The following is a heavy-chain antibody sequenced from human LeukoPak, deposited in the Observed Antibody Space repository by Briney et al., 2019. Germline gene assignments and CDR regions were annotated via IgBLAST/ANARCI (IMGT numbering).Heavy chain of an antibody. CDR1: GFTFNGYS. CDR3: ARSQFTPDYDDWINFDY. Sequence: PGGSLRLSCAASGFTFNGYSMNWVRQAPGRGLEWVSCITSRSSYIYYADSVKGRFTISRDNAKNSLYLQMNSLRAEDTAIYFCARSQFTPDYDDWINFDYWGQGSLVTVSS. J-gene: IGHJ4*02. D-gene: IGHD4-17*01. CDR2: ITSRSSYI. V-gene: IGHV3-21*01.